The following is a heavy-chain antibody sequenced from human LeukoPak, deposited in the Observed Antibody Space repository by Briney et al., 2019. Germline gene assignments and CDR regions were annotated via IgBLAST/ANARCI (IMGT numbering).Heavy chain of an antibody. Sequence: GGSLRLSCVGSGFTFRSHAMSRVRQAPEKGLEFVSGIYENGGTTYYADSVKGRFSISRDNSKNTLYLQMDSLRGEDTAVYYCAKDFRIGYSAHFDYWGQGALVTVSS. CDR1: GFTFRSHA. CDR2: IYENGGTT. D-gene: IGHD2-21*01. CDR3: AKDFRIGYSAHFDY. V-gene: IGHV3-23*01. J-gene: IGHJ4*02.